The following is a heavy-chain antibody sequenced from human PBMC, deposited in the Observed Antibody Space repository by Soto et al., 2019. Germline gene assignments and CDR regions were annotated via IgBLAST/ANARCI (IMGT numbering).Heavy chain of an antibody. J-gene: IGHJ2*01. D-gene: IGHD3-3*01. CDR3: AKVGKTIFGVVLRGNWYFDL. V-gene: IGHV3-23*01. Sequence: GGSLRLSCAASGFTFSSYAMSWVRQAPGKGLEWVSAISGSGGSTYYADSVKGRFTISRDNSKNTLYLQMNSLRAEDTAVYYCAKVGKTIFGVVLRGNWYFDLWGRGTLVTVSS. CDR2: ISGSGGST. CDR1: GFTFSSYA.